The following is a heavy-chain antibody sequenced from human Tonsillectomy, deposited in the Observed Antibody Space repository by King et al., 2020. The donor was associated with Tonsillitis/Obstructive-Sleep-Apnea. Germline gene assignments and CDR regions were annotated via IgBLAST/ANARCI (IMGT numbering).Heavy chain of an antibody. V-gene: IGHV3-7*02. CDR3: ASQYSTSTHY. Sequence: VQLVESGGGLVQPGGSLRLSCAASGFTFSRYWMGWVRQAPGKGLEWVANIKEDGSEKHYVDSVEGRFTISRDNAKNSLHLQMNSLGAEDTAVYYCASQYSTSTHYWGQGTLVTVSS. J-gene: IGHJ4*02. D-gene: IGHD2/OR15-2a*01. CDR2: IKEDGSEK. CDR1: GFTFSRYW.